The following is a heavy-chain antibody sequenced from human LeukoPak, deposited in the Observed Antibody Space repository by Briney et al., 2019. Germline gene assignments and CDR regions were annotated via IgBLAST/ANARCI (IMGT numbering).Heavy chain of an antibody. V-gene: IGHV1-69*13. D-gene: IGHD3-10*01. CDR2: IIPIFGTA. Sequence: SGKVSCKASGGTFSSYAISWVRQAPGQGLEWMGGIIPIFGTANYAQKFQGRVTITADESTSTAYMELSSLRSEDTAVYYCASKLLWFGEYRNYYYYYMDVWGKGTTVTISS. CDR1: GGTFSSYA. J-gene: IGHJ6*03. CDR3: ASKLLWFGEYRNYYYYYMDV.